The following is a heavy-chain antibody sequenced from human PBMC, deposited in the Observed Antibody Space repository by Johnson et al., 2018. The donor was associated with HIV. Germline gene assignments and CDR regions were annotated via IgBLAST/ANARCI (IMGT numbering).Heavy chain of an antibody. CDR2: ISYDGSDK. Sequence: QVQLVESGGGLVQPGRSLRLSCAASGFTFSSYGMNWVCQAPGKGLEWVAVISYDGSDKYYADSVKGRFTISRDNSKNTLYLQMNSLRAEDTDVYYCACEIYRPRPISSWYVGAFDIWGQGTMVTASS. CDR3: ACEIYRPRPISSWYVGAFDI. V-gene: IGHV3-30*03. J-gene: IGHJ3*02. CDR1: GFTFSSYG. D-gene: IGHD6-13*01.